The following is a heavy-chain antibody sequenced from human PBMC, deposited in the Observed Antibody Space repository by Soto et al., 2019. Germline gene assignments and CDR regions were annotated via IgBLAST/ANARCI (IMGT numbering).Heavy chain of an antibody. CDR3: ARVSPTERELVSHYYGMDV. CDR1: VGSISSYY. Sequence: PSETLFLTCPVSVGSISSYYWSWIRQPPAKGLEWIGYIYYSGSTNYNPSLKSRVTISVDTSKNQFSLKLSSVTAADTAVYYCARVSPTERELVSHYYGMDVWGQGTTVTVSS. J-gene: IGHJ6*02. CDR2: IYYSGST. V-gene: IGHV4-59*01. D-gene: IGHD1-26*01.